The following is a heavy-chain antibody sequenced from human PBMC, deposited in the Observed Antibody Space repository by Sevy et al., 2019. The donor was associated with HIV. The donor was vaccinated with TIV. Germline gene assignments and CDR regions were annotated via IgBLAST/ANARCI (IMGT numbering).Heavy chain of an antibody. D-gene: IGHD6-19*01. Sequence: ASVKVSCKASGHTFTSYYMHWVRQAPGQGLEWMGIINPSGGSTSYAQKFQGRVTMTRDTSTSTVYMELSSLSSEDTAVYYCARGSSSGWGYYYYYYMDVWGKGTTVTVSS. CDR1: GHTFTSYY. CDR2: INPSGGST. CDR3: ARGSSSGWGYYYYYYMDV. J-gene: IGHJ6*03. V-gene: IGHV1-46*01.